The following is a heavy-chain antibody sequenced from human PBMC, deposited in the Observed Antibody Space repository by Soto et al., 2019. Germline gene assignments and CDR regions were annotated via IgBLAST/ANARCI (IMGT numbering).Heavy chain of an antibody. D-gene: IGHD3-22*01. CDR1: GDSVSSNSAA. V-gene: IGHV6-1*01. CDR2: TYYRSKWYS. J-gene: IGHJ5*02. Sequence: PSQTLSLTCAISGDSVSSNSAAWNWIRQSPSRGLEWLGRTYYRSKWYSDYAVSVKSRITINPDTSKNQFSLQLNSVTPEDTAVYYCASYYYDSSGDNWFDPWGQGTLVTVSS. CDR3: ASYYYDSSGDNWFDP.